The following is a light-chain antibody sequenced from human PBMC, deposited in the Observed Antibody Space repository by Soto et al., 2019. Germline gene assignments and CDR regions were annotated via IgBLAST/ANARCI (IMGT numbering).Light chain of an antibody. J-gene: IGKJ5*01. CDR2: GAS. CDR1: QSVRSN. V-gene: IGKV3-15*01. Sequence: IVLTQSPGALSLSHGEKATLSCRASQSVRSNLAWYQQKPGQSPRLLIYGASTRATGIPARFSGSGSGTEFTLTISSLQSEDFAVYYCQQYNDWPPITFGQGARLEIK. CDR3: QQYNDWPPIT.